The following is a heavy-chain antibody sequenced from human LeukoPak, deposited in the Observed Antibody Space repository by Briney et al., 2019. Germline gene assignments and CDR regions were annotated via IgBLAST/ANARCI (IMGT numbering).Heavy chain of an antibody. D-gene: IGHD5-18*01. CDR2: IYPGDSDT. V-gene: IGHV5-51*01. CDR3: ARRVDTAMAFDY. CDR1: GYSFTSYW. J-gene: IGHJ4*02. Sequence: GESLQISCKGSGYSFTSYWIGWVRQMPGKGLEWMGIIYPGDSDTRYSPSFQGQVTISADKSISTAYLQWSSLKASDTAMYYCARRVDTAMAFDYWGREPWSPSPQ.